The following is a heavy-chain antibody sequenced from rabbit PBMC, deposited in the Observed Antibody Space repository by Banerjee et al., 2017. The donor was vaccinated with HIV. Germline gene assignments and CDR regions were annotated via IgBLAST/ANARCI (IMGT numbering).Heavy chain of an antibody. Sequence: QEQLEESGGDLVKPGASLTLTCTASGFSFSSNYNMCWVRQAPGKGLEWIACIYAGSSGSTYYANWAKGRFTISKTSSTTVTLQMTSLTAADTATYFCARDLAYNGYFTFNLWGQGTLVTVS. CDR1: GFSFSSNYN. V-gene: IGHV1S45*01. J-gene: IGHJ4*01. CDR3: ARDLAYNGYFTFNL. D-gene: IGHD1-1*01. CDR2: IYAGSSGST.